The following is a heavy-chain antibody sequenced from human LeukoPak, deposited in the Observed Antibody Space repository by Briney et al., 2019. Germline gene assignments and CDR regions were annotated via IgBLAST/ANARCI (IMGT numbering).Heavy chain of an antibody. CDR2: IIPIFGTA. CDR3: ARDSSYYYYGMDV. CDR1: GGTFSSYA. Sequence: RASVKVSCKASGGTFSSYAISWVRQAPGQGLEWMGGIIPIFGTANYAQKFQGRVTITTDESTSTAYMELSSLRSEDTAVYYCARDSSYYYYGMDVWGQGTTVTVSS. J-gene: IGHJ6*02. V-gene: IGHV1-69*05.